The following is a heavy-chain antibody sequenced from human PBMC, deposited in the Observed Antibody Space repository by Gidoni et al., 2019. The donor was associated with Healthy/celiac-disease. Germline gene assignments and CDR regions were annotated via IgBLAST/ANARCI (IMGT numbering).Heavy chain of an antibody. Sequence: EVQLVESGGGLVKPGGSLRLSCAASGFTFSNAWMSWVRQAPGKGLEWVGRIKSKTDGGTTDYAAPVKGRFTISRDDSKNTLYLQMNSLKTEDTAVYYCTTDSATVTTRLRVGYWGQGTLVTVSS. CDR2: IKSKTDGGTT. D-gene: IGHD4-17*01. CDR1: GFTFSNAW. J-gene: IGHJ4*02. CDR3: TTDSATVTTRLRVGY. V-gene: IGHV3-15*01.